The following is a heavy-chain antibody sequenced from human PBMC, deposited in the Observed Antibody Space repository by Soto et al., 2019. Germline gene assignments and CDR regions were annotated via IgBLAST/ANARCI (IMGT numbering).Heavy chain of an antibody. Sequence: EVQLVQSGGEVKKPGESLRISCKGSGYSFTTYWISWVRQMPGKGLEWMGRIDPSDSYTNYSPSFQGHVTISADKSISTAYLQWSSLKASDTAMYYCARRATYSSGWATIDYWCQGTLVTVSS. CDR1: GYSFTTYW. CDR2: IDPSDSYT. V-gene: IGHV5-10-1*01. CDR3: ARRATYSSGWATIDY. D-gene: IGHD6-19*01. J-gene: IGHJ4*02.